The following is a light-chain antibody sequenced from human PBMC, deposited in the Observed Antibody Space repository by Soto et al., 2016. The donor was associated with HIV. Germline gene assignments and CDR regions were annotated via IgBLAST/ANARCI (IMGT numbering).Light chain of an antibody. CDR3: QAWDSSTARVV. Sequence: SYELTQPPSVSVSPGQTASITCSGDKLGNKYACWYQQKPGQSPVLVIFQDTKRPSGIPERFSGSNSGNTATLTISETQAMDEADYYCQAWDSSTARVVFGGGDQADRP. J-gene: IGLJ2*01. V-gene: IGLV3-1*01. CDR2: QDT. CDR1: KLGNKY.